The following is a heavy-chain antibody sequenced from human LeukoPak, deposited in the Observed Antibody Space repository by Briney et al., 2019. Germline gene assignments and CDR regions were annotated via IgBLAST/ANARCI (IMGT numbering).Heavy chain of an antibody. D-gene: IGHD6-6*01. CDR2: ISYDGSNK. CDR3: ARDGPARGHYFDY. J-gene: IGHJ4*02. V-gene: IGHV3-30*04. Sequence: PGGSLRLSCAASGFTFSSYAMHWVRQAPGKGLEWVAVISYDGSNKYYADSVKGRFTISRDNAKNSLYLQMNSLRAEDTAVYYCARDGPARGHYFDYWGQGTLVTVSS. CDR1: GFTFSSYA.